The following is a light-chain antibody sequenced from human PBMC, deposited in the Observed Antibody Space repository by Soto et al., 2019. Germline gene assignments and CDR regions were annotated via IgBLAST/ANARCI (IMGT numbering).Light chain of an antibody. CDR1: QSISWW. Sequence: DIQMTQSPSTLPASVGERVTITCRASQSISWWLAWYQQKPGKAPKLLIYDASTLEGGVASRFSGSGSGTEFTLTISSLQPDDFGTYYCQQYNSFAPYSFGQGTKLEI. J-gene: IGKJ2*03. V-gene: IGKV1-5*01. CDR3: QQYNSFAPYS. CDR2: DAS.